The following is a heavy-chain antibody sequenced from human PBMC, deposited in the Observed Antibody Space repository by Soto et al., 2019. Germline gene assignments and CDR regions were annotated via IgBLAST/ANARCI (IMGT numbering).Heavy chain of an antibody. D-gene: IGHD6-13*01. J-gene: IGHJ4*02. CDR2: ISGSGGST. CDR3: ANKGIAAAGTGGIADY. V-gene: IGHV3-23*01. CDR1: GFTFSSYA. Sequence: EVQLLESGGGLVQPGGSLRLSCAASGFTFSSYAMSWVRQAPGKGLEWVSAISGSGGSTYYADSVKGRFTISRDNSKNTLYLQMNSLRAEVTAVYYCANKGIAAAGTGGIADYWGQGTLVTVSS.